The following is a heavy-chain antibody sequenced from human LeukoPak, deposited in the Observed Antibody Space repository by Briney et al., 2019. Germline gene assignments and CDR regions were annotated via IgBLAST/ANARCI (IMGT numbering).Heavy chain of an antibody. D-gene: IGHD3-9*01. Sequence: GGSLRLSCVVSGFTFSSYGMSWVRQAPGKGPEWVSAISGSGGNTYYADSVKGRFTISRDNSKNTLYLQMNSLRAEDTAVYYCAKDMDYDILTGYDIFDYWGQGTLVTVSS. J-gene: IGHJ4*02. CDR2: ISGSGGNT. CDR3: AKDMDYDILTGYDIFDY. V-gene: IGHV3-23*01. CDR1: GFTFSSYG.